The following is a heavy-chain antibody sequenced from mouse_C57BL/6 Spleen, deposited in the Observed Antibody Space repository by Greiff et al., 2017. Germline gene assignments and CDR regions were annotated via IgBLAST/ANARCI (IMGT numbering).Heavy chain of an antibody. D-gene: IGHD2-3*01. CDR1: GYTFTSYT. J-gene: IGHJ2*01. Sequence: VQLVESGAELARPGASVKMSCKASGYTFTSYTMHWVKQRPGQGLEWIGYINPSSGYTKYNQKFKDKATLTADKSSSTAYMQLSSLTSEDSAVYYCARSDDGSFFDYWGQGTTLTVSS. CDR3: ARSDDGSFFDY. CDR2: INPSSGYT. V-gene: IGHV1-4*01.